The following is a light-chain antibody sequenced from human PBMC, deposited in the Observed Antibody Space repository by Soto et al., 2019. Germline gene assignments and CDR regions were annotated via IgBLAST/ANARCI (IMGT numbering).Light chain of an antibody. CDR2: DDS. Sequence: SYELTQPPSVSVAPGPTARITCRGNRIGSKSVHWFEQKPGQAPVLVVHDDSDRPSGLPERFSGSNSGGTATLTISRVEAGDEDEYYCQVWDSRDDHRVFGGGTKLTVL. CDR3: QVWDSRDDHRV. CDR1: RIGSKS. V-gene: IGLV3-21*02. J-gene: IGLJ2*01.